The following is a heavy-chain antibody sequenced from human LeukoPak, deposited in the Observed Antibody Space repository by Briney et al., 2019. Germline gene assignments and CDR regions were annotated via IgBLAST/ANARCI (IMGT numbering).Heavy chain of an antibody. CDR1: GYTFSSYG. CDR3: ARVDEDGFDY. J-gene: IGHJ4*02. V-gene: IGHV1-18*01. Sequence: ASVKVSCKGSGYTFSSYGISWVRQAPGQGLEWMGWISTYNGNTNYPQKLQGRVTMTTDTSTSTAYMELRSLRSDDTAVYYCARVDEDGFDYWGQGTLVTVSS. CDR2: ISTYNGNT.